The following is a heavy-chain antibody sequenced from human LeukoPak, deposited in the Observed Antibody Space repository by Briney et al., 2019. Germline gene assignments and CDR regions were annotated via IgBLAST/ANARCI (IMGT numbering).Heavy chain of an antibody. D-gene: IGHD6-19*01. CDR3: ARHRVPTGYSGGWLPGAVDY. J-gene: IGHJ4*02. CDR2: IYPGDSDT. Sequence: GESLKISCKGSGYRFTNSWIGWVRQMPGKGLEWMGIIYPGDSDTRYSPSFQGQVTISADKSISTAYLQWSSLKASDTAMYYCARHRVPTGYSGGWLPGAVDYWGQGTLVPVSS. CDR1: GYRFTNSW. V-gene: IGHV5-51*01.